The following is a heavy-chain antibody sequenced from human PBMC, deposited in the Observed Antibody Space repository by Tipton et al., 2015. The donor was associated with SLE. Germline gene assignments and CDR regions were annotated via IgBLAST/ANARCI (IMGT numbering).Heavy chain of an antibody. J-gene: IGHJ3*02. D-gene: IGHD3-10*02. Sequence: TLSLTCTVSGGSISSYYWSWIRQPPGKGLEWIGYIYYSGSTNYRSSLKSRVTISVDMSKNEFSLKLTAVTAADTAVYYCAATLDVPDIWGQGPMIAVSS. CDR1: GGSISSYY. V-gene: IGHV4-59*08. CDR3: AATLDVPDI. CDR2: IYYSGST.